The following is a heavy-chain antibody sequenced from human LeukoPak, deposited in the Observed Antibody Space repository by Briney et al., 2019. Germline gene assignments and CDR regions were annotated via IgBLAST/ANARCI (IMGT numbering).Heavy chain of an antibody. CDR1: GFTFSSYS. Sequence: GGSLRLSCAASGFTFSSYSMNWVRQAPGKGLEWVSVIYSGGSTYYADSVKGRFTISRDNSKNTLYLQMNSLRAEDTAVYYCARGLFTAALSPFDYWGQGTLVTVSS. CDR3: ARGLFTAALSPFDY. V-gene: IGHV3-66*01. J-gene: IGHJ4*02. D-gene: IGHD6-13*01. CDR2: IYSGGST.